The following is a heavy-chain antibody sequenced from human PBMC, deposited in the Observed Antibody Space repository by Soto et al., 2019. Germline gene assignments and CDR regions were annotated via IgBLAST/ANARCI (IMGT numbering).Heavy chain of an antibody. Sequence: ASVKVSCKASGYTFTSSGISWVRQAPGQGLEWMGWISTDNGNTNYAQHLQGRVSMTTDTSTSTAYMDLRSLRSDDTAVYYCTRHEGDIVLVPAAAYYYYGMDVWGQGTTVTVSS. CDR2: ISTDNGNT. CDR3: TRHEGDIVLVPAAAYYYYGMDV. J-gene: IGHJ6*02. D-gene: IGHD2-2*01. CDR1: GYTFTSSG. V-gene: IGHV1-18*01.